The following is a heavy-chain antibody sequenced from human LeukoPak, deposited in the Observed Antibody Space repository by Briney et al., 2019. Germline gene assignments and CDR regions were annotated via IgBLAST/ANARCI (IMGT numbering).Heavy chain of an antibody. CDR1: GYTFIGDY. CDR2: INPNSGGT. D-gene: IGHD6-25*01. Sequence: ASVKVSCKASGYTFIGDYMHWVRQAPGQGLEWMGWINPNSGGTNYPQKFQGRVTMTRDPSISTVYMELSRLRSDDTAVYYCAREVIGGQRLPYWGQGTLVTVSS. J-gene: IGHJ4*02. CDR3: AREVIGGQRLPY. V-gene: IGHV1-2*02.